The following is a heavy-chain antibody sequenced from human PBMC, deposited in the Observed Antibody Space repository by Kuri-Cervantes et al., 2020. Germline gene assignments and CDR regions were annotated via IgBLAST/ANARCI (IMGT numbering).Heavy chain of an antibody. Sequence: GESLKISCAASGFTFSSYAMHWVRQAPGKGLEWVAVISYDGSNKYYADSVKGRFTISRDNSKNTLYLQMNSLRAEDTAVYYCASGYCSGGSCMKPRANWYFDLWGRGTLVTVSS. J-gene: IGHJ2*01. CDR2: ISYDGSNK. CDR3: ASGYCSGGSCMKPRANWYFDL. CDR1: GFTFSSYA. V-gene: IGHV3-30*01. D-gene: IGHD2-15*01.